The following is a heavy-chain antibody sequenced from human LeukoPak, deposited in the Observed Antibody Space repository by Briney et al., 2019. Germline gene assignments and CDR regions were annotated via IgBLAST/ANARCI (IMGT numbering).Heavy chain of an antibody. CDR1: GASIRNHY. J-gene: IGHJ4*02. CDR3: ATRPADTTWYGVFDY. D-gene: IGHD6-6*01. CDR2: IFDNGNT. V-gene: IGHV4-59*11. Sequence: SETLSLTCAFSGASIRNHYWSWIRQPPGGRLEWMGYIFDNGNTDYDPSLKSRLTMSIDTSRNQFSLKLTSVTAADAALYFCATRPADTTWYGVFDYWSQGMLVTVSP.